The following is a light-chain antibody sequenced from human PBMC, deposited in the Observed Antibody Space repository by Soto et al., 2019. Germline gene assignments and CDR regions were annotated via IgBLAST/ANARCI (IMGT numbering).Light chain of an antibody. CDR3: QQYNSYEGT. CDR2: DAS. CDR1: QSISSW. Sequence: DIQMTQSPSTLSASVGDRVTITCRASQSISSWLAWYQQKPGKAPKLLIYDASSLGSGVPSRFSGSGSGTEFTLTISSLRPDDFATYYCQQYNSYEGTFGQGTKVEVK. J-gene: IGKJ1*01. V-gene: IGKV1-5*01.